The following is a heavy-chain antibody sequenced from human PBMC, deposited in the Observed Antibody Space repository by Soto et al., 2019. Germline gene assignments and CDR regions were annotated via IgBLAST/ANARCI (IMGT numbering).Heavy chain of an antibody. CDR2: IYWDDDK. CDR1: GFSLSTSGVG. Sequence: SGPTLVNPTQTLTLTCTFSGFSLSTSGVGVGWIRQPPGKALEWLALIYWDDDKRYSPSLKSRLTITKDTSKNQVVLTMTNMDLVDTATYYCALVYSSSKFPEYYFDYWGQGTLVTVSS. D-gene: IGHD6-6*01. CDR3: ALVYSSSKFPEYYFDY. V-gene: IGHV2-5*02. J-gene: IGHJ4*02.